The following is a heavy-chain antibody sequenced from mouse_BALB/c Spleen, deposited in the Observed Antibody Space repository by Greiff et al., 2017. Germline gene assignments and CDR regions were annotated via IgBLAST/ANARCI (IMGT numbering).Heavy chain of an antibody. V-gene: IGHV1S22*01. CDR2: IYPGSGST. J-gene: IGHJ4*01. CDR3: ARYGYYDRRRAMDY. D-gene: IGHD2-4*01. Sequence: LQQPGSELVRPGASVKLSCKASGYTFTSYWMHWVKQRPGQGLEWIGNIYPGSGSTNYDEKFKSKATLTVDTSSSTAYMQLSSLTSEDSAVYYCARYGYYDRRRAMDYWGQGTSVTVSS. CDR1: GYTFTSYW.